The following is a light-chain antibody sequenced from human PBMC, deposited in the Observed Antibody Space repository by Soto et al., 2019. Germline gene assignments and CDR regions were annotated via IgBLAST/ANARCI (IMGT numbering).Light chain of an antibody. CDR2: AAS. V-gene: IGKV1-39*01. J-gene: IGKJ3*01. Sequence: DIEMTQSPLSLSASIGDRVTITCRASQTIGTYLNWFQQKPGKAPKLLIYAASNLQSGVPSRFSGSGSGTDFTLIISGLQPDDFATYFCEESYSVPLFTFGPGTKVDVK. CDR1: QTIGTY. CDR3: EESYSVPLFT.